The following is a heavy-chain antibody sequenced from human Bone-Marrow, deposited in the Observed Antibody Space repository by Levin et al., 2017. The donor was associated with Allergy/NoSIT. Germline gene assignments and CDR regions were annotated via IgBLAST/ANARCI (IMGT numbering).Heavy chain of an antibody. Sequence: GGSLRLSCTASGFIFGDYAMTWFRQAPGKGLEWLGFIRSRSYGGTTEYAASVKGRFTISRDDSKSIAYLQMNSLKTEDTAVYYCTRARYYYDSSGPFDLWGQGTMVTVSS. CDR1: GFIFGDYA. V-gene: IGHV3-49*03. CDR3: TRARYYYDSSGPFDL. J-gene: IGHJ3*01. CDR2: IRSRSYGGTT. D-gene: IGHD3-22*01.